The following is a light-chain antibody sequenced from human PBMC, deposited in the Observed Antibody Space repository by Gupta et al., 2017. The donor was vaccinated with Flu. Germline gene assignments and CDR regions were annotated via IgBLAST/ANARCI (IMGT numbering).Light chain of an antibody. Sequence: DIQMTQSPSTLSASVGDRVTITCRASQSISNWLAWYQQRPGKVPRLLIYRASRLESGVPSRFSGSGSETEFTLTISSLQPDDFATYYCQQYNSYSPIFGQGTKVEIK. CDR1: QSISNW. CDR3: QQYNSYSPI. V-gene: IGKV1-5*03. J-gene: IGKJ1*01. CDR2: RAS.